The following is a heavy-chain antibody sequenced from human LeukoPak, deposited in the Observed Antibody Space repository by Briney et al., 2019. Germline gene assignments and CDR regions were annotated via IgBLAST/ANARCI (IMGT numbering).Heavy chain of an antibody. CDR1: GFTFSSYA. V-gene: IGHV3-30-3*01. CDR3: ARGPIGYCSSTSCYPDY. CDR2: ISYDGSNK. D-gene: IGHD2-2*01. J-gene: IGHJ4*02. Sequence: GGSLRLSCAASGFTFSSYAMHWVRQAPGKGLEWVAVISYDGSNKYYADSVKGRFTISRDNSKNTLYLQMNSLRAEDTAVYYCARGPIGYCSSTSCYPDYWGQGTLVTVSS.